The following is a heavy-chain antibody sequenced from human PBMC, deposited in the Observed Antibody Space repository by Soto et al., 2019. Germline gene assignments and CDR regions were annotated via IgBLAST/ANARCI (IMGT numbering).Heavy chain of an antibody. CDR1: GGTFSSYA. J-gene: IGHJ6*02. CDR2: IIPIFGTA. V-gene: IGHV1-69*12. Sequence: QVQLVQSGAEVKKPGSSVKVSCKASGGTFSSYAISWVRQAPGQGLEWMGGIIPIFGTADYAQKFQGRVTITADESASTAYMELRSLRSEDTAVYYCARHPGRPYYFYGMDVWGQGTTVTVSS. D-gene: IGHD2-15*01. CDR3: ARHPGRPYYFYGMDV.